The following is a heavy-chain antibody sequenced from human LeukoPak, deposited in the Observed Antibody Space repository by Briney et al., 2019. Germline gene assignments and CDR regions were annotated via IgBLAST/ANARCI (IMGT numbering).Heavy chain of an antibody. J-gene: IGHJ3*02. CDR2: IVPMFGTD. Sequence: SVKVSCKASGATFRSHSISWVRQAPGQGLEWMGGIVPMFGTDVYAQRFQGRVTVTADESTTTAYMELISLTSEDTAMYYCARDLLSVDNYDALDIWGQGTMVTVSS. D-gene: IGHD5-12*01. CDR1: GATFRSHS. V-gene: IGHV1-69*13. CDR3: ARDLLSVDNYDALDI.